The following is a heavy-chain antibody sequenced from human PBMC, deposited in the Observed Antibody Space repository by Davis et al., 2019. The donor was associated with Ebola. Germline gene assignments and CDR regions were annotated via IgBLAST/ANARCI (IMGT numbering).Heavy chain of an antibody. V-gene: IGHV1-69*13. Sequence: SVKVSCKTSGGTFGSYALSWVRQAPGQGLEWMGGIIPMFALADYAQKFQGRLTITADESTTTTHMQMTSLTSDDTAVYYCARGVTSFAGQAGQRSYWYYMDVWGKGTTVTVSS. D-gene: IGHD2-8*02. CDR3: ARGVTSFAGQAGQRSYWYYMDV. CDR1: GGTFGSYA. CDR2: IIPMFALA. J-gene: IGHJ6*03.